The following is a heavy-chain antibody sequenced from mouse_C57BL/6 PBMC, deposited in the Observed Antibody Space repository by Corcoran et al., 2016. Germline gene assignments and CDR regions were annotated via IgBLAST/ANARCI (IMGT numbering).Heavy chain of an antibody. Sequence: QVQLQQSGAELARPGASVKLSCKASGYTFTSYGISWVKQRTGQGLEWIGEIYPRSGNTYYNEKFKGKATLTADKSSSTAYMELRSLTSEDSAVYFCAREGDLLRPRYFDVWGTGTTVTVSS. J-gene: IGHJ1*03. CDR2: IYPRSGNT. CDR1: GYTFTSYG. CDR3: AREGDLLRPRYFDV. V-gene: IGHV1-81*01. D-gene: IGHD1-2*01.